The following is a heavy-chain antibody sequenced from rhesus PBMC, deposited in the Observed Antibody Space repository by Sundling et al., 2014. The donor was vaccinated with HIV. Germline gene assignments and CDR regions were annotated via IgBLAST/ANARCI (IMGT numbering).Heavy chain of an antibody. CDR1: GASISDYW. D-gene: IGHD3-16*01. V-gene: IGHV4-80*01. CDR2: INGNDGST. J-gene: IGHJ4*01. CDR3: AIPRINY. Sequence: QVQLQESGPGLVKPSETLSLTCTVSGASISDYWWSWIRQSPGKGLEWIGKINGNDGSTNYSPSLKSRLTISRDTSKNQFSLRLTSVTAADTAVYYCAIPRINYWGQGVLVAVSS.